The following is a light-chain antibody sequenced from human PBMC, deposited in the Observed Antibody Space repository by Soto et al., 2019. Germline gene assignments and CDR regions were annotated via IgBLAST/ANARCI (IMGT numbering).Light chain of an antibody. V-gene: IGKV3-15*01. CDR3: QQYNNWPPVT. CDR1: QSVSSN. Sequence: ETVMTQSPATLSVSPGERVTLSCRASQSVSSNLAWYQQKSGQAPRLLIYGASTRATGIPARFSGSGSGTEFTLTIGSLQSEDFGIYYCQQYNNWPPVTFGQGTRLEIK. CDR2: GAS. J-gene: IGKJ5*01.